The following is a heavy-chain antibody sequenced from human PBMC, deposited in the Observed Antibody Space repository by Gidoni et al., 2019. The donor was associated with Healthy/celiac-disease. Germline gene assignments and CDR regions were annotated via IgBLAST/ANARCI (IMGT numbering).Heavy chain of an antibody. D-gene: IGHD3-9*01. Sequence: EVQLVESGGGLVQPGRSLRLSCAASGFTFDDYAMHWVRQAPGKGLEWVSGISWNSGSIGYADSVKGRFTISRDNAKNSLYLQMNSLRAEDTALYYCAKESIRWLLDYYGMDVWGQGTTVTVSS. CDR3: AKESIRWLLDYYGMDV. CDR1: GFTFDDYA. CDR2: ISWNSGSI. V-gene: IGHV3-9*01. J-gene: IGHJ6*02.